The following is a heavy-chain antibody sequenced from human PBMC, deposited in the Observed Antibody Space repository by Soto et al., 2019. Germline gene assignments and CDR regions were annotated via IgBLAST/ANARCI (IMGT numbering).Heavy chain of an antibody. CDR1: GFTFSTYA. V-gene: IGHV3-23*01. CDR2: ISASGGSP. CDR3: ARDSGAEVVTYFDF. J-gene: IGHJ4*02. Sequence: EVRLLESGGGLVQPGGSLRLSCAVSGFTFSTYAMSWVRQAPGKGLEWVSVISASGGSPYYADSVKGRFTISRDNSNNTLYLQMNSLRAEDTAVYYCARDSGAEVVTYFDFWGQGTLVTVSS. D-gene: IGHD3-22*01.